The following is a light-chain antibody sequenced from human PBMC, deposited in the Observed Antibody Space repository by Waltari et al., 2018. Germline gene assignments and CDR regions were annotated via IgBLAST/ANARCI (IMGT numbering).Light chain of an antibody. CDR2: KVS. J-gene: IGKJ1*01. Sequence: VVVTQSPLSLAVTLGQSASISCRSSQSLVHSDGDTYLHWFQQRPGQSPRRLIYKVSNRDSWVPDRFSGSGSDTEFTLKISRVEAEDVGVYFCMQGTHWPPWTFGQGTKVEIK. V-gene: IGKV2-30*02. CDR3: MQGTHWPPWT. CDR1: QSLVHSDGDTY.